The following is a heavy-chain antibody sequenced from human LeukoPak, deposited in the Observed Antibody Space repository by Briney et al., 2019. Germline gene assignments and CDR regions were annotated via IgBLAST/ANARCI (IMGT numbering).Heavy chain of an antibody. J-gene: IGHJ4*02. CDR2: ISASGGST. V-gene: IGHV3-23*01. Sequence: GGSLRLSCAVSGFTSSGYTIHWFRQAPGKGLEWVSTISASGGSTSYADSEKGRFIMSRDNSKNTLYLQMNSLRAEDTAVYYCAKSNDYGGNSGPDYWGQGTLVTVSS. CDR3: AKSNDYGGNSGPDY. D-gene: IGHD4-23*01. CDR1: GFTSSGYT.